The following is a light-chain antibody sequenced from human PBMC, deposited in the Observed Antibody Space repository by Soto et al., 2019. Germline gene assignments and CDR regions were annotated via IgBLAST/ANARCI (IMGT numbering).Light chain of an antibody. CDR1: QSVSSN. CDR3: QQYNDWPPLT. Sequence: IVITQSPATLSVSPGQRATLSSRASQSVSSNLAWYQQKAGQAPRLLVYGASTRATGIPARFSGSGSGTEFTLTISNLQSEDFAVYYCQQYNDWPPLTFGGGTKVDIK. V-gene: IGKV3-15*01. J-gene: IGKJ4*01. CDR2: GAS.